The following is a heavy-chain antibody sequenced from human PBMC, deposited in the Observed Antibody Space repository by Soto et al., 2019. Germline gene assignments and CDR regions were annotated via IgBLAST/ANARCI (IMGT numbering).Heavy chain of an antibody. CDR3: ARDLALAGNY. J-gene: IGHJ4*02. CDR1: GFTFRSYA. Sequence: GGSLRLSCAASGFTFRSYAMNWVRQTQEKGLEWVSSISITSTYTHYADSVKGRFTISRDNANNSLFLQMNSLRAEDTAIYYCARDLALAGNYWGQGALVTVSS. D-gene: IGHD6-19*01. CDR2: ISITSTYT. V-gene: IGHV3-21*01.